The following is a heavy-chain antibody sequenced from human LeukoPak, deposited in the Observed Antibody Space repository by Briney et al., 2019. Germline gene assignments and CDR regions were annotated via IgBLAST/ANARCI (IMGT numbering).Heavy chain of an antibody. CDR3: ARVAYDSSGYYQYYFDY. V-gene: IGHV4-30-4*08. CDR2: IYYSGST. D-gene: IGHD3-22*01. Sequence: SETLSLTCTVSGGSISSGDYNWSWIRQPPGKGLEWIGYIYYSGSTYYNPSLKSRVTILVDTSKNQFSLKLSSVTAADTAVYYCARVAYDSSGYYQYYFDYWGQGTLVTVSS. J-gene: IGHJ4*02. CDR1: GGSISSGDYN.